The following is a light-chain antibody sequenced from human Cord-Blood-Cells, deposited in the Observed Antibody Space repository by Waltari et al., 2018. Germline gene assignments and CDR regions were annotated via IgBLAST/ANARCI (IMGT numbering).Light chain of an antibody. V-gene: IGLV2-14*01. J-gene: IGLJ3*02. CDR2: DVS. CDR3: SSYTSSSTWV. CDR1: SRDVGGYNY. Sequence: QSALTQPASVSGSPGQSITIPCPGTSRDVGGYNYVSWYQQHPGKAPKLMIYDVSNWPSGVSNRFSGSKSGNTASLTISGLQAEDEADYYCSSYTSSSTWVFGGGTKLTVL.